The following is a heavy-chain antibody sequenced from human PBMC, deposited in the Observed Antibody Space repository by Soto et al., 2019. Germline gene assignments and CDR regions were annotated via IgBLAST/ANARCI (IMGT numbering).Heavy chain of an antibody. Sequence: GGSLRLSCEASGFTFSGFVMHWVRQPTGKGLEWVSSIGTAGDTYYAVSVKGRFTISRDNAKNSLSLQMNSLRAGDMAVYFCAKSQEIGTHFFDSWGQGTQVTVSS. CDR3: AKSQEIGTHFFDS. V-gene: IGHV3-13*01. CDR2: IGTAGDT. CDR1: GFTFSGFV. J-gene: IGHJ4*02. D-gene: IGHD6-13*01.